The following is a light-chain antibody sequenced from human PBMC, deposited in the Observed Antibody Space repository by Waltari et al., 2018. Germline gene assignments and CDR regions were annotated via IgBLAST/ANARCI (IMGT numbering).Light chain of an antibody. CDR3: QSFDNMLSGGVV. CDR1: TSNIGAGHD. V-gene: IGLV1-40*01. CDR2: GDT. Sequence: QSVLTQPPSVSGTPGQRVTISCSGSTSNIGAGHDVPWYQHLPGTAPKLLIYGDTNRPPGVPDRFSGSKSGTSASLAITGLQADDEADYFCQSFDNMLSGGVVFGGGTKLAVL. J-gene: IGLJ2*01.